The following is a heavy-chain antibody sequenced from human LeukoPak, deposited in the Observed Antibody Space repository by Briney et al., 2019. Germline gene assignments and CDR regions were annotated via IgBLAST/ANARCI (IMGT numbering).Heavy chain of an antibody. J-gene: IGHJ5*02. CDR3: ARASSTSSNWFDP. CDR1: GYTFTGYY. Sequence: ASVKVSCKASGYTFTGYYMHWVRQAPGQGLEWMGWINPNSGGTNYAQKFQGWVTMTRDTSISTAYMELSRLRSDDTAVYYCARASSTSSNWFDPWGQGTLVTVFS. D-gene: IGHD2-2*01. CDR2: INPNSGGT. V-gene: IGHV1-2*04.